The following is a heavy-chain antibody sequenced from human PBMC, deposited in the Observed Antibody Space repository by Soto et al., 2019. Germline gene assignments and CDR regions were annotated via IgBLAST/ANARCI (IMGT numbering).Heavy chain of an antibody. D-gene: IGHD1-1*01. J-gene: IGHJ4*02. Sequence: EVQLVESGGGLIQPGRSLRLSCAGSGFTFGDYAMSWFRQAPGKGLEWVSFIRRKVDGGTTEYAASVKGRFTISRDDSRSIAYLQMNSLRTEDTAVYYCTREGDWKFAYWGQGTLVTVSS. CDR1: GFTFGDYA. CDR3: TREGDWKFAY. CDR2: IRRKVDGGTT. V-gene: IGHV3-49*03.